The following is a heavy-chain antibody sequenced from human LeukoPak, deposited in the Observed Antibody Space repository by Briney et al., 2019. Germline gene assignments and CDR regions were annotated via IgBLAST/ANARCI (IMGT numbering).Heavy chain of an antibody. CDR2: ITGSGGST. V-gene: IGHV3-23*01. Sequence: GGSLRLSCAASGFTFSTYAMSWVRQAPGKGLQWVSAITGSGGSTYYADSVKGRLTISRDNSNDTVYLQMNTLRAEDTALYYCAKTSSHRIRAFFDLWGRGTLVTVSS. CDR1: GFTFSTYA. CDR3: AKTSSHRIRAFFDL. D-gene: IGHD2-15*01. J-gene: IGHJ2*01.